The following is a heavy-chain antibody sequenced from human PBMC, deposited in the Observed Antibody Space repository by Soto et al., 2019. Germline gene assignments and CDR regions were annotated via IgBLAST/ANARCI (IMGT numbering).Heavy chain of an antibody. CDR2: ISYDGQKK. Sequence: QVHLMESGGGVVQPGRSLRLACAASGFSFSKYAMHWVRQAPGKGLEWVAVISYDGQKKSYADSVKGRFTISRDNSENTLELQMNSLGPEDTAVYYCARDRETWGYYDSSGYFEYWGQGTLVTVSS. D-gene: IGHD3-22*01. V-gene: IGHV3-30*04. CDR1: GFSFSKYA. J-gene: IGHJ4*02. CDR3: ARDRETWGYYDSSGYFEY.